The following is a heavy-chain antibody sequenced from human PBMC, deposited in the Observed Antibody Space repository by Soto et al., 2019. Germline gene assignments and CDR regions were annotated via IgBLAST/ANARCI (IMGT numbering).Heavy chain of an antibody. CDR2: ISGSGGST. CDR1: GFTFSSYA. CDR3: AKESNFEWYSSSWSSDY. V-gene: IGHV3-23*01. Sequence: GGSLRLSCAASGFTFSSYAMSWVRQAPGKGLEWVSAISGSGGSTYYADSVKGRFTISRDNSKNTLYLQMNSLRAEDTAVYYCAKESNFEWYSSSWSSDYWGQGTLVTVSS. J-gene: IGHJ4*02. D-gene: IGHD6-13*01.